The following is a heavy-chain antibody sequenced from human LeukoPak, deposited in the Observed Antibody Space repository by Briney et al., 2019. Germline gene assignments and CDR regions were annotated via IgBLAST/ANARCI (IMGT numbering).Heavy chain of an antibody. CDR2: IYHSGST. D-gene: IGHD3-10*01. Sequence: SETLSLTCAVSGDSISSSNWWSWVRQPPGKGLEWIGEIYHSGSTNYNPSLKSRVTISVDKSKNQFSLKLSSVTAADTAVYYCARDKRLLVRWGFDPWGQGTLVTVSS. V-gene: IGHV4-4*02. CDR3: ARDKRLLVRWGFDP. J-gene: IGHJ5*02. CDR1: GDSISSSNW.